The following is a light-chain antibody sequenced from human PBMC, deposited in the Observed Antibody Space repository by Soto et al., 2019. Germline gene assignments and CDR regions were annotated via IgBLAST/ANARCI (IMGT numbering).Light chain of an antibody. CDR2: KAS. V-gene: IGKV1-5*03. CDR1: RSISSR. Sequence: DIQMTQSPSTLSASVGDRATITCRASRSISSRLAWYQQKPGKAPKLLIYKASSLESGVPSRFSGSGSGTEFTLTISSLQPDDFATYYCQQYNSYPWTFGQGTKVEIK. J-gene: IGKJ1*01. CDR3: QQYNSYPWT.